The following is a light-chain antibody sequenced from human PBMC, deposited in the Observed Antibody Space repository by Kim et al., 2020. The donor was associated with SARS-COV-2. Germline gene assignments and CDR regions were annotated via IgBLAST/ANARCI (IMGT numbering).Light chain of an antibody. CDR1: QSLVYSDGNIY. J-gene: IGKJ3*01. Sequence: PASIPCRSSQSLVYSDGNIYLNWFHQRPGQSPRRLIYKVSNRDSGVPDRFSRSGSGTDFTLQISRVEAEDVGVYYCMQGTHWPFTFGPGTKVDIK. CDR3: MQGTHWPFT. V-gene: IGKV2-30*01. CDR2: KVS.